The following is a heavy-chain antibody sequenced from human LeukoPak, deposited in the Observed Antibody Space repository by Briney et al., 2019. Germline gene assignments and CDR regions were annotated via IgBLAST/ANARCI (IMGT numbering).Heavy chain of an antibody. V-gene: IGHV1-69*05. CDR2: IIPIFGTA. D-gene: IGHD1-26*01. CDR3: ARDFRGVVGATTRYFDY. CDR1: GGTFSSYA. J-gene: IGHJ4*02. Sequence: SVKVSCKASGGTFSSYAISWVRQAPGQGLEWMGGIIPIFGTANYAQKFQGRVTITTDESTSTAYMELSSLRSEDTAVYYCARDFRGVVGATTRYFDYWGQGTLVTVSS.